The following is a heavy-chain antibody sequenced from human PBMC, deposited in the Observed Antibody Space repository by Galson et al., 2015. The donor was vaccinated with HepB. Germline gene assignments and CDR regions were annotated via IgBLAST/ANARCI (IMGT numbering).Heavy chain of an antibody. Sequence: SVKVSCKASGGTFSSYAISWVRQAPGQGLEWVGGIVPIFGTAHYAQKLQGRVTITADESTTTAYMELSSLRSEDTAVYYCARANRKYYELLTSYPADQWGQGTLVTVSS. CDR2: IVPIFGTA. V-gene: IGHV1-69*13. CDR1: GGTFSSYA. CDR3: ARANRKYYELLTSYPADQ. D-gene: IGHD3-9*01. J-gene: IGHJ4*02.